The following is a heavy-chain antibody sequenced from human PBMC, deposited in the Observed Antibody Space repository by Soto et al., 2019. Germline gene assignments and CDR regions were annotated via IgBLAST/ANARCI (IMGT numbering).Heavy chain of an antibody. CDR3: VTAGHCITTSCYGNWLDP. J-gene: IGHJ5*02. D-gene: IGHD2-2*01. CDR1: GFTLSTAA. CDR2: MVSHGYT. Sequence: GGSLRLSCAVSGFTLSTAAMSWVRRAPGKGLEWVTAMVSHGYTYYAESVRGRFTISRDNAKTTLHLEMNSLRAEDTAVYSCVTAGHCITTSCYGNWLDPRGKGPLVTVSS. V-gene: IGHV3-23*05.